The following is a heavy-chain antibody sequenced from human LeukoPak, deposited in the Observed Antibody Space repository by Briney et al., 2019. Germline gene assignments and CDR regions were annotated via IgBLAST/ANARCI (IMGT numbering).Heavy chain of an antibody. V-gene: IGHV1-18*01. D-gene: IGHD2-15*01. CDR1: GYTFTSYG. Sequence: GASVKVSCKASGYTFTSYGVSWVRQAPGQGLEWMGWISAYNGNTNYAQKLQGRVTMTTGTSTSTAYMELRSLRSDDTAVYYCARDGADIVVVVAATDNWFDPWGQGTLVTVSS. J-gene: IGHJ5*02. CDR2: ISAYNGNT. CDR3: ARDGADIVVVVAATDNWFDP.